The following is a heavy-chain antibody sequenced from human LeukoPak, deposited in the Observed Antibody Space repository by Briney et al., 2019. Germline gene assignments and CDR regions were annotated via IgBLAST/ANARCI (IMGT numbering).Heavy chain of an antibody. J-gene: IGHJ6*02. CDR2: IYYSGST. CDR1: GGSISSYY. Sequence: PSETLSLTCTVSGGSISSYYWSWLRQPPGKGLEWLGYIYYSGSTNYNPSLKSRVTISVDTSKNQFSLKLSSVTAADTAVYYCARDRLPGLDYYYYGMDVWGQGTTVTVSS. CDR3: ARDRLPGLDYYYYGMDV. D-gene: IGHD3/OR15-3a*01. V-gene: IGHV4-59*12.